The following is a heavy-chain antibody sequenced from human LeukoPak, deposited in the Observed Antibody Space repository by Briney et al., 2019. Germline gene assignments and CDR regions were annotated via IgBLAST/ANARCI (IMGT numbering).Heavy chain of an antibody. D-gene: IGHD7-27*01. CDR2: ISSGGSPM. CDR1: GFTFSSYS. Sequence: PGGSLRLSCAASGFTFSSYSLNWVRQAPGKGLEWVSYISSGGSPMFYADSVKGRFTISRDNAKNSLYLQMNSLRAEDTAIYYCARERAGEDAFDIWGQGTLVTVSS. CDR3: ARERAGEDAFDI. J-gene: IGHJ3*02. V-gene: IGHV3-48*04.